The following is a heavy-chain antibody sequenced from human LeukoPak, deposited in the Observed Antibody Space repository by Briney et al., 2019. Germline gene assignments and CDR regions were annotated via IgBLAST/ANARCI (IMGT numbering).Heavy chain of an antibody. D-gene: IGHD3-3*01. CDR3: ARGNFWSGYSRGHTREYNFQH. CDR2: INHSGST. V-gene: IGHV4-34*01. J-gene: IGHJ1*01. Sequence: PSETLSLTCAVYGGSFSGYYWSWIRQPPGKGLEWIGEINHSGSTNYNPSLKSRVTISVDTSKNQFSLKLSSVTAADTAVYYCARGNFWSGYSRGHTREYNFQHWGQGTLVTVSS. CDR1: GGSFSGYY.